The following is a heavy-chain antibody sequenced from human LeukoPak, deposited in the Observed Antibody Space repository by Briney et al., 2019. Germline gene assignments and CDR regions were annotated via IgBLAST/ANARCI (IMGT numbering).Heavy chain of an antibody. CDR1: GYIFNNNG. Sequence: ASVKVSCKASGYIFNNNGISWVRQAPGQGLEWMGIINPSGGSTSYAQKFQGRVTMTRDMSTSTVYMELSSLRSEDTAVYYCARGNAVSLFDYWGQGTLVTVSS. V-gene: IGHV1-46*02. D-gene: IGHD4-17*01. J-gene: IGHJ4*02. CDR3: ARGNAVSLFDY. CDR2: INPSGGST.